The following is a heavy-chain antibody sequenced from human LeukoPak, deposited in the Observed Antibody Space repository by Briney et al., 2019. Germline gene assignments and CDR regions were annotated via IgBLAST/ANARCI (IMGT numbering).Heavy chain of an antibody. CDR2: IYYSGST. V-gene: IGHV4-30-4*08. Sequence: SETLSLTCTVSGGSISSGDYYWSWIRQPPGKGLEWIGYIYYSGSTYYNPSLKSRVTISVDTSKNQFSLKLSSVTAADTAVYYCARGPFWSGYLAVDYWGRGTLVTVSS. J-gene: IGHJ4*02. CDR1: GGSISSGDYY. CDR3: ARGPFWSGYLAVDY. D-gene: IGHD3-3*01.